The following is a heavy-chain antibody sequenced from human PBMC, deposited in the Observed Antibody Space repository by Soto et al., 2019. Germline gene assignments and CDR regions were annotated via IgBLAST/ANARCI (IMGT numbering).Heavy chain of an antibody. D-gene: IGHD3-22*01. CDR2: ISAYNGNT. CDR1: GYTFTCYG. J-gene: IGHJ4*02. V-gene: IGHV1-18*01. CDR3: AREGYDSSGYYYVSYFDY. Sequence: GASVKVSCKASGYTFTCYGISWVRQAPGQGLEWMGWISAYNGNTNYAQKLQGRVTMTTDTSTSTAYMELRSLRSDDTAVYYCAREGYDSSGYYYVSYFDYWGQGTLVTVSS.